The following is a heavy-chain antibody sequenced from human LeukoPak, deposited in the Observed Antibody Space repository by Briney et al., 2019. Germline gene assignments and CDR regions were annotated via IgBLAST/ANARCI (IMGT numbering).Heavy chain of an antibody. J-gene: IGHJ6*03. Sequence: ASVKVSCKASGYTFTNYGINWVRQAPGQGLEWMGWISAYNGNTNYAQKLQGRVTMTTDTSTSTAYMELRSLRSDDTAVYYCARDGGVLPWFGEGSYYMDVWGKGTTVTISS. V-gene: IGHV1-18*01. CDR2: ISAYNGNT. CDR3: ARDGGVLPWFGEGSYYMDV. CDR1: GYTFTNYG. D-gene: IGHD3-10*01.